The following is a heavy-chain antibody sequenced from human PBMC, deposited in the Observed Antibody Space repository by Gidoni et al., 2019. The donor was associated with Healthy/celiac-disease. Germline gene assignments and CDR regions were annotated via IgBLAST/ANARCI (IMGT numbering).Heavy chain of an antibody. D-gene: IGHD1-1*01. CDR1: ECTFSSYA. CDR3: AKDLYPWTESETFDY. CDR2: ISGSGGST. J-gene: IGHJ4*02. Sequence: VKLLESGGVFVQPGGSLSLCCAASECTFSSYAMSWVRQAPGKGREGVSAISGSGGSTYYADSVKGRFTISRDNSKNTLYLQMNSLRAEDTAVYYCAKDLYPWTESETFDYWGQGTLVTVSS. V-gene: IGHV3-23*01.